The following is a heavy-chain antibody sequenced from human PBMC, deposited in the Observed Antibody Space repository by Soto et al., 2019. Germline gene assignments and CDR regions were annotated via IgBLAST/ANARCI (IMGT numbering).Heavy chain of an antibody. Sequence: EVQLLESGGGLVQPGGSLRLSCAASGFTFSSYGMTWVRQAPGKGLEWVSFIVGSGGDAYYGDSVRGRFFISRDNSKNMLHLQMNGLRVEDTAIYYCARDRIRSGSYSDLWGQGTLVTVSS. D-gene: IGHD1-26*01. V-gene: IGHV3-23*01. CDR2: IVGSGGDA. J-gene: IGHJ4*03. CDR1: GFTFSSYG. CDR3: ARDRIRSGSYSDL.